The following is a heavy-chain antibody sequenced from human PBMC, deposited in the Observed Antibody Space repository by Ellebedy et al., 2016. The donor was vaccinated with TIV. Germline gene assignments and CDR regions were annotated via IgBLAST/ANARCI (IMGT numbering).Heavy chain of an antibody. J-gene: IGHJ4*02. CDR1: GFTFGSFA. CDR2: IYSAGNT. D-gene: IGHD1-26*01. CDR3: ARVDLGLAFHY. V-gene: IGHV3-23*03. Sequence: GESLKISCAASGFTFGSFAMHWVRQAPGKGLEWVSIIYSAGNTYYADSAKGRFTISRDTSKNTLYLQMNSLRGEDTAIYYCARVDLGLAFHYWGRGALVTVSS.